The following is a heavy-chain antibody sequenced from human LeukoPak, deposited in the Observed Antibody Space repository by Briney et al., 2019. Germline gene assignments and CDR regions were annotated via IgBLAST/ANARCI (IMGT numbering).Heavy chain of an antibody. CDR3: ARRGGSGRSFDS. J-gene: IGHJ4*02. Sequence: PSETLSLTCTVSGGSVNSGSYYWSCIRQPPGKGLEWIGDISYSGSTNYNPSLKSRVTISVDTSKNQFSLKLSSVTAADTAVYYCARRGGSGRSFDSWGQGTLVTVSS. V-gene: IGHV4-61*01. CDR2: ISYSGST. CDR1: GGSVNSGSYY. D-gene: IGHD3-10*01.